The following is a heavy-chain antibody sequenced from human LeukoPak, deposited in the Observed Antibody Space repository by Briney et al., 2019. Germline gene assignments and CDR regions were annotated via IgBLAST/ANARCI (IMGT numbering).Heavy chain of an antibody. Sequence: SETLSLTCTVSGGSISSYYWSWIRQPPGKGLEWIGYIYYSGSTNYNPSLKSRVTVSVDTSKNQFSLKLSSVTAADTAVYYCARRIYDFWSGYYVLGAFDIWGQGTMVTVSS. CDR2: IYYSGST. V-gene: IGHV4-59*01. J-gene: IGHJ3*02. D-gene: IGHD3-3*01. CDR3: ARRIYDFWSGYYVLGAFDI. CDR1: GGSISSYY.